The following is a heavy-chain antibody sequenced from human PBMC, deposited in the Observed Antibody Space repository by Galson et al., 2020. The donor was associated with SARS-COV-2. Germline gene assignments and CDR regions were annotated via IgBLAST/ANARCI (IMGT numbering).Heavy chain of an antibody. Sequence: TGGSLRLSCAASGFTFSSYAMHWVRQAPGKGLEWVAVISYDGSNYYDADSVKGRFTISRDNSKNTLYLQMNSLRAEDTAVYYCARSGSYYSWFDPWGQGTLVTVSS. V-gene: IGHV3-30-3*01. J-gene: IGHJ5*02. D-gene: IGHD1-26*01. CDR3: ARSGSYYSWFDP. CDR2: ISYDGSNY. CDR1: GFTFSSYA.